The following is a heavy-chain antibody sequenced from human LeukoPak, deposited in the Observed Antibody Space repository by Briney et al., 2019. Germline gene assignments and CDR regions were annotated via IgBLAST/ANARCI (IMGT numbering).Heavy chain of an antibody. D-gene: IGHD3-22*01. Sequence: PGGSLRLSCAASGFTFTTYGMHWVRQAPGKGLEWLSYISSSSSIIYYADSVKGRFTISRDNAKNSLYLQMNSLRDEDTAVYYCARDGDSRGYYAAFDLWGRGPIDSVSS. V-gene: IGHV3-48*02. CDR3: ARDGDSRGYYAAFDL. J-gene: IGHJ3*01. CDR1: GFTFTTYG. CDR2: ISSSSSII.